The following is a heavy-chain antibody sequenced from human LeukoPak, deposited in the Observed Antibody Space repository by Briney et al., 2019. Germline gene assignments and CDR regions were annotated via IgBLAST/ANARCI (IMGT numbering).Heavy chain of an antibody. Sequence: GGSLRLSCAASGFTFSSYWMHWVRQAPGKGLVWVSRINSDGSSTSYADSVRGRFTISRDNAKNTLYLQMNSLRAEDTAVYYCARRGTAGTGDYWGQGTLVTVSS. CDR2: INSDGSST. J-gene: IGHJ4*02. CDR1: GFTFSSYW. V-gene: IGHV3-74*01. D-gene: IGHD6-13*01. CDR3: ARRGTAGTGDY.